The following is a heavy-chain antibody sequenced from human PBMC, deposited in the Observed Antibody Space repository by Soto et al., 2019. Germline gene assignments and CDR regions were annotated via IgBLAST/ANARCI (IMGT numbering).Heavy chain of an antibody. J-gene: IGHJ3*02. CDR2: IWHDGSSK. Sequence: GGSLRLSCAASGFTFSNYHRHWVRQAPGKGLEWVAVIWHDGSSKYYADSVKGRFTISRDNSKNTLYLQMNSLRAEDTAVYYCAKDTQRFLEWLLSAAFDIWGQGTMVTVSS. D-gene: IGHD3-3*01. CDR1: GFTFSNYH. V-gene: IGHV3-33*06. CDR3: AKDTQRFLEWLLSAAFDI.